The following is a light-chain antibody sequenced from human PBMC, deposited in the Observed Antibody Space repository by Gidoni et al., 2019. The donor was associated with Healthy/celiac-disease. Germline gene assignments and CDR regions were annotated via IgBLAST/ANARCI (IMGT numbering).Light chain of an antibody. CDR2: LGS. J-gene: IGKJ1*01. CDR3: MQALQTPPWT. Sequence: DIVMTQSPLSLPVTTGEPASISCRSSQSLLHSNGYNYLDWYLQKPGQSPQLLIYLGSNRASGVPDRFSGIGSGTDFTLTISRVEAEDVGVYYCMQALQTPPWTFGQGTKVEIK. V-gene: IGKV2-28*01. CDR1: QSLLHSNGYNY.